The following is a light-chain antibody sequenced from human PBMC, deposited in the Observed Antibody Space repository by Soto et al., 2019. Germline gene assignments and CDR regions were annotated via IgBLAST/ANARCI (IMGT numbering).Light chain of an antibody. J-gene: IGKJ2*01. CDR3: QQYGSSPHN. V-gene: IGKV3-20*01. CDR2: GAS. Sequence: EIVLTQSPGTLSLSPGERATLSCRASQSVRDSYLAWYQQKPGQAPRLLVYGASSRATGIPDRFSGSGSGTDFTLTISRLDPEDFAVYYCQQYGSSPHNFGQGTKLEIK. CDR1: QSVRDSY.